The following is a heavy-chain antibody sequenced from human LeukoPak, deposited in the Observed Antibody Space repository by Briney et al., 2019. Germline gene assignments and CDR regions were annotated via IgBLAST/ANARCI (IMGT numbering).Heavy chain of an antibody. V-gene: IGHV1-69*05. CDR2: IIPIFCTA. Sequence: ASVKVSCKASGGTFSSYAISWVRQAPGQGLEWMGRIIPIFCTANYAQKFQGRVTITTDESTSTAYMELSSLRSEDTAVYYCARGCTSCFWFDPWGQGTLVTVSS. CDR3: ARGCTSCFWFDP. J-gene: IGHJ5*02. CDR1: GGTFSSYA. D-gene: IGHD2-2*01.